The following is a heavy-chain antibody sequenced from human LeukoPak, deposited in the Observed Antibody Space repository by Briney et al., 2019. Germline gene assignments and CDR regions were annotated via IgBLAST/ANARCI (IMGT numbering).Heavy chain of an antibody. D-gene: IGHD2-21*02. CDR1: GGSISSYY. Sequence: SETLSLICTVSGGSISSYYWSWLRQPAGKGLEWIGRIYSSGSTNYNPSFQSRVTMSLDTSKSQFSLKLSSVTAADTAVYYCARVAVTGYNWSDPWGQGTLVTVSS. V-gene: IGHV4-4*07. CDR2: IYSSGST. CDR3: ARVAVTGYNWSDP. J-gene: IGHJ5*02.